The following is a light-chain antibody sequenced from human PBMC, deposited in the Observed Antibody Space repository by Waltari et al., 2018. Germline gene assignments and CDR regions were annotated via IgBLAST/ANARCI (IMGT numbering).Light chain of an antibody. CDR3: QQYNDWPYT. CDR2: GTS. J-gene: IGKJ2*01. V-gene: IGKV3-15*01. CDR1: QSVRTN. Sequence: EIVITQSPVTLSVSPGETAALSCRPSQSVRTNLALYQQRPGQTPRLLIYGTSTRATEIPARFSGSGSGTEFTLTISSLQSEDFAVYYCQQYNDWPYTFGQGTKLEIK.